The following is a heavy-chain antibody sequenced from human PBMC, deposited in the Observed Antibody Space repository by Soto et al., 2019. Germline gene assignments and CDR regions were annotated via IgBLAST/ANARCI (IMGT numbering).Heavy chain of an antibody. CDR1: GYTFSTYG. V-gene: IGHV1-18*01. CDR2: ISTYNGNT. J-gene: IGHJ4*02. D-gene: IGHD3-10*01. Sequence: ASVKVSCEASGYTFSTYGSSWVRQAPGQGLEWMGWISTYNGNTNNAQQLQGRVTMTTDTSTATVYMELRSLTSDDTAVYYCASWTYGSGSPTGYWGQGTLVTVSS. CDR3: ASWTYGSGSPTGY.